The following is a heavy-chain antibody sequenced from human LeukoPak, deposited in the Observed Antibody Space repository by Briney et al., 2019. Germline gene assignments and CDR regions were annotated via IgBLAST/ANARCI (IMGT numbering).Heavy chain of an antibody. V-gene: IGHV3-23*01. CDR1: GFTFSTYA. D-gene: IGHD6-19*01. J-gene: IGHJ4*02. CDR2: SGRGGAT. Sequence: GGSLRLSCAASGFTFSTYAVGWVRQPPGKGLEWVSTSGRGGATYYADSVKGRFTISRDNSKNTLYLQMNSLRAEDTAVYYCAKVSRSGWYMEDYWGQGTLVTVSS. CDR3: AKVSRSGWYMEDY.